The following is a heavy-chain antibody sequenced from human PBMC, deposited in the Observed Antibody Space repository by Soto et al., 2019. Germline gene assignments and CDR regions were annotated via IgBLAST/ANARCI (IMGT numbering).Heavy chain of an antibody. CDR1: GFTFSGYA. Sequence: EVQLLESGGGLVQPGGSLRLSCAASGFTFSGYAMSWVRQAPGMGLEWVSAISGSGGTRYIADSVKGRFTISRDNSQNMLYLQMNRLRDEDTAVYYCAKGWYNYYYMDVWGKGTTVTVSS. J-gene: IGHJ6*03. CDR2: ISGSGGTR. CDR3: AKGWYNYYYMDV. V-gene: IGHV3-23*01.